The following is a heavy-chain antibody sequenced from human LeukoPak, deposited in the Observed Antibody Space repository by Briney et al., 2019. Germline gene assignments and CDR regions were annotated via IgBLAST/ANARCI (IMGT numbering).Heavy chain of an antibody. D-gene: IGHD6-6*01. CDR1: GYTFTGYY. J-gene: IGHJ5*02. CDR2: INPNSGGT. Sequence: GASVKVSCKASGYTFTGYYMHWVRQAPGQGLEWMGWINPNSGGTNYAQKSQGRVTMTRDTSISTAYMELSRLRSDDTAVYYCATGSKYSSSPFDPWGQGTLVTVSS. V-gene: IGHV1-2*02. CDR3: ATGSKYSSSPFDP.